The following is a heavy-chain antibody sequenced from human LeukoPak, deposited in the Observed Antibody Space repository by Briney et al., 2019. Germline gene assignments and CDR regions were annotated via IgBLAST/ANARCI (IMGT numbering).Heavy chain of an antibody. CDR2: IRSKAYGGTT. D-gene: IGHD3-16*02. CDR1: GFTFGDYA. CDR3: TRGDYDYVWGSYRSNWFDP. V-gene: IGHV3-49*03. J-gene: IGHJ5*02. Sequence: GGSLRLSCTASGFTFGDYAMSWFRQAPEKGLEWVGFIRSKAYGGTTEYAASVKGRFTISRDDSKSIAYLQMNSLKTEDTAVYYCTRGDYDYVWGSYRSNWFDPWGQGTLVTVSS.